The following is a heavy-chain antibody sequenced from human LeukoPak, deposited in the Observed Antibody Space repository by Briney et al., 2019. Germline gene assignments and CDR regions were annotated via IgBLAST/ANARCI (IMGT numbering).Heavy chain of an antibody. CDR1: GGSISSSSYY. CDR2: IYYSGST. V-gene: IGHV4-39*01. Sequence: SETLSFTCTVSGGSISSSSYYWGWIRQPPGKGLEWIGSIYYSGSTYYNPSLKSRVTISVDTSKNQFSLKLSSVTAADTAVYYCASPSVGPKTYYYDSSGYLVDYWGQGTLVTVSS. CDR3: ASPSVGPKTYYYDSSGYLVDY. D-gene: IGHD3-22*01. J-gene: IGHJ4*02.